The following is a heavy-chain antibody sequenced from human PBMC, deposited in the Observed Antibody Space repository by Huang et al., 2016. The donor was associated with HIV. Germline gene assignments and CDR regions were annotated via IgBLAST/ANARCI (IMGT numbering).Heavy chain of an antibody. CDR2: INPGDNSK. CDR1: GETFSSNY. CDR3: ARSGGAYTDNWLDH. V-gene: IGHV1-46*01. J-gene: IGHJ5*02. D-gene: IGHD3-16*01. Sequence: VQLVQSGAAEKKPGASVKISCKAAGETFSSNYIHWVRQAPGLGFEWMGIINPGDNSKTFAPKFRGRLTMTRDTSTSTVYMELNSLTSHDTAVYYCARSGGAYTDNWLDHWGQGTLVTVSS.